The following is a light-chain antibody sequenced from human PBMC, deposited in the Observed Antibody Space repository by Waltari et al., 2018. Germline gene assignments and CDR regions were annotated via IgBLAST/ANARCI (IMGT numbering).Light chain of an antibody. CDR3: SSYTSSSAHYV. J-gene: IGLJ1*01. CDR2: DVT. CDR1: SSDVGGYNY. V-gene: IGLV2-14*03. Sequence: QSALTQPASVSGSPGQSITISCTGTSSDVGGYNYVSWYQQHPGKAPKLMIDDVTNRPSGVSNRFSGSTSGNTASLTISGLQAEDEADYYCSSYTSSSAHYVFGSATKVTVL.